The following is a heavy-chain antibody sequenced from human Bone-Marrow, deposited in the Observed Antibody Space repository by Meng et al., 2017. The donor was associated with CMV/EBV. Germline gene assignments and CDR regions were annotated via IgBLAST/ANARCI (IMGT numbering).Heavy chain of an antibody. CDR2: INSDGSST. Sequence: GGSLRLSCAASGFTLSSYWMHWVRQAPGKGLVWVSRINSDGSSTSYADSVKGRFTISRDNAKNTLYLQMNSLRAEDTAVYYCARARYYGSGIAGMDVWGQGTTVTISS. D-gene: IGHD3-10*01. CDR1: GFTLSSYW. J-gene: IGHJ6*02. V-gene: IGHV3-74*01. CDR3: ARARYYGSGIAGMDV.